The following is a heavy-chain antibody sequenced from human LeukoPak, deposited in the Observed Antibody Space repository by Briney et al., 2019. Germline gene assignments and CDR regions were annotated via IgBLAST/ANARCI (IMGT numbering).Heavy chain of an antibody. CDR1: GFTFSSYT. Sequence: GGSLRLSCAASGFTFSSYTMSWVRQAPGKGLEWVSAIIGSGGSTYYADSVKGRFTISRDNSMNTLYLQMNSLRADDTAIYFCARVARLSDDSSNYHPIDYWGQGTLVTVSS. CDR2: IIGSGGST. J-gene: IGHJ4*02. CDR3: ARVARLSDDSSNYHPIDY. V-gene: IGHV3-23*01. D-gene: IGHD4-11*01.